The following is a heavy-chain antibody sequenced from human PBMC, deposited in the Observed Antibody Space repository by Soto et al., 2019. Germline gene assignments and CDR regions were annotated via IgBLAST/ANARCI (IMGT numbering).Heavy chain of an antibody. Sequence: QVQLVQSGAEVKKPGSSVKVSCKASGGTFSSYTISWVRQAPGQGLEWMGRIIPILGIANYAQKFQGRVTITADKSTRTAYMELSSMRSEDTAVYYCARPRTTVTTLGMDVWGQGTTVTLSS. CDR3: ARPRTTVTTLGMDV. CDR1: GGTFSSYT. V-gene: IGHV1-69*02. D-gene: IGHD4-17*01. CDR2: IIPILGIA. J-gene: IGHJ6*02.